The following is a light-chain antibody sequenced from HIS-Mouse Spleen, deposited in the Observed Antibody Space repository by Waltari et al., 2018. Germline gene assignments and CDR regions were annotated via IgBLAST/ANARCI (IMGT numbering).Light chain of an antibody. CDR3: CSYAGSYTWV. CDR2: DVS. Sequence: QSALTQPRSVSGSPGPSVPLSCTGTSSPVGGYTHASWHQQHPGTAPKLMIYDVSKRRSGVPDRFAGSKSGNTASLTISGLQAEDEADYYCCSYAGSYTWVFGGGTKLTVL. V-gene: IGLV2-11*01. J-gene: IGLJ3*02. CDR1: SSPVGGYTH.